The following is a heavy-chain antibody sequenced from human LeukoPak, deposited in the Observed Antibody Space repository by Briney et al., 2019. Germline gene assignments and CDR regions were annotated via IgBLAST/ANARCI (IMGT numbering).Heavy chain of an antibody. V-gene: IGHV6-1*01. CDR1: GDSVSSNSAA. CDR2: TYYRSKWYK. Sequence: SQTLSLTCAISGDSVSSNSAAWNWIRQSPSRGLEWLGRTYYRSKWYKDYAVSVKSRITINPDTSKNQFSLQLNSVTPEDTAVYYCAREDFVVVPATSGAFDIWGQGTMVTVSS. CDR3: AREDFVVVPATSGAFDI. D-gene: IGHD2-2*01. J-gene: IGHJ3*02.